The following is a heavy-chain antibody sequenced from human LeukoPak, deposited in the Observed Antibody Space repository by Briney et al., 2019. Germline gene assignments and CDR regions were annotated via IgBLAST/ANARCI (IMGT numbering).Heavy chain of an antibody. CDR2: IWFDGSNQ. V-gene: IGHV3-33*01. Sequence: GGSLRLSCAASGFTFSSSGMHWVRQAPGKGREGVADIWFDGSNQYYADSVKGRFTISRDNSKNTLYLQMNSLRAGDTAVYYCAREYSSSFDYWGQGTLVTVSS. CDR3: AREYSSSFDY. CDR1: GFTFSSSG. D-gene: IGHD6-6*01. J-gene: IGHJ4*02.